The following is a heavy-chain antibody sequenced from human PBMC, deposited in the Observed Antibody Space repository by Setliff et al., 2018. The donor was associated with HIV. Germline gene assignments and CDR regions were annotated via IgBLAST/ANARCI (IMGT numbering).Heavy chain of an antibody. CDR1: GASFSRSNYY. V-gene: IGHV4-39*01. CDR2: IHFSGSI. CDR3: ARPSLGIGGGSIFDF. J-gene: IGHJ4*02. Sequence: LSLTCTVSGASFSRSNYYWAWIRQPPGKGPEWIGNIHFSGSIYYNPSLKSRVTVSVDTSKNQFSLKLSSVTAADTAVYYCARPSLGIGGGSIFDFWGQGTLVTVSS. D-gene: IGHD1-20*01.